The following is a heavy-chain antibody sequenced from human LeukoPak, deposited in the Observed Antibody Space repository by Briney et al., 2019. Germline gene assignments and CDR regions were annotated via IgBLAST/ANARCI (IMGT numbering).Heavy chain of an antibody. CDR3: ARVGGITIFGGASITPNYYMDV. J-gene: IGHJ6*03. CDR2: INHSSTT. V-gene: IGHV4-38-2*01. CDR1: GSSVSNGYF. Sequence: SESLSLTCAVSGSSVSNGYFWGWIRQPPGKGLEWIGRINHSSTTYYNPSLKSRVTMSVDTSKNQLSLNVTSVTAADTAVYFCARVGGITIFGGASITPNYYMDVWGKGTTVIVSS. D-gene: IGHD3-3*01.